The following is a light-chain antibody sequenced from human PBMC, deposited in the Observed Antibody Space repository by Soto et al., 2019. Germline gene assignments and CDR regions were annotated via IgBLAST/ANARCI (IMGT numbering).Light chain of an antibody. CDR3: QVWDSTSAQYV. J-gene: IGLJ1*01. V-gene: IGLV3-21*02. Sequence: SYELTQPPSVPVAPGQTARISCEVDNIGSKSVYWHQQKPGQAPVLVVYDDRDRPSGIPERFSGSNSGNTATLTINRVEAGDEADYYCQVWDSTSAQYVFGTGTKVTVL. CDR2: DDR. CDR1: NIGSKS.